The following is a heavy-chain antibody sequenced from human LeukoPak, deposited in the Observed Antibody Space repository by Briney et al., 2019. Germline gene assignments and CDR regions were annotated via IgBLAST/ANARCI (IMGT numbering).Heavy chain of an antibody. CDR2: IYYSGST. D-gene: IGHD3-16*01. J-gene: IGHJ6*02. CDR1: GGSISSGDYY. CDR3: ARDGVRYGMDV. V-gene: IGHV4-30-4*01. Sequence: SETLSLTCTVSGGSISSGDYYWSWIRQLPGKGLEWIGYIYYSGSTYYNPSLKSRVTISVDTSKNQFSLKLSSVTAADTAVYYCARDGVRYGMDVWGQGTTVTVSS.